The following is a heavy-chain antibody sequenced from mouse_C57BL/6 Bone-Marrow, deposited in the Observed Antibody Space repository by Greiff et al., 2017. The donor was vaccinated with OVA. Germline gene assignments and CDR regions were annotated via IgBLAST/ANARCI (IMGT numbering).Heavy chain of an antibody. D-gene: IGHD2-10*02. CDR1: GYAFSSSW. V-gene: IGHV1-82*01. J-gene: IGHJ2*01. CDR2: IYPGDGDT. CDR3: ARGEYPFDD. Sequence: QVQLQQSGPELVKPGASVKISCKASGYAFSSSWMNWVKQRPGKGLEWIGRIYPGDGDTNYNGKFKGKATLTADKSSSTAYMQLSSLTSEDSAVYFCARGEYPFDDWGQGTTLTVSS.